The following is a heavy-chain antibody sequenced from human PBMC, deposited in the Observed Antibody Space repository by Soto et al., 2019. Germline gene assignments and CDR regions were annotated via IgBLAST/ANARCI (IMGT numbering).Heavy chain of an antibody. CDR1: GGSISSYY. Sequence: PSETLSLTCTVSGGSISSYYWSWIRQPPGKGLEWIGYIYYSGSTNYNPSLKSRVTISVDTSKYQFSLKLSSVTAADTAVYYCARDLYYDSSGYWFDPWGQGTLVTVSS. D-gene: IGHD3-22*01. V-gene: IGHV4-59*01. J-gene: IGHJ5*02. CDR3: ARDLYYDSSGYWFDP. CDR2: IYYSGST.